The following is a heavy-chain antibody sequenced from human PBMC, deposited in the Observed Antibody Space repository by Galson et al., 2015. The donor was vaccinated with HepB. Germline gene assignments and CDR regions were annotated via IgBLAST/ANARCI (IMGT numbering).Heavy chain of an antibody. CDR3: ARVYNWNYYYYMDV. CDR1: GGTFSSYG. J-gene: IGHJ6*03. V-gene: IGHV1-69*13. Sequence: SVKVSCKASGGTFSSYGINWVRQAPGQGLEWMGGIIPIFATANYAQKFQGRVTITADESTSTAYMELSYLRYEDTAVYYCARVYNWNYYYYMDVWGKGTTVTVSS. D-gene: IGHD1-20*01. CDR2: IIPIFATA.